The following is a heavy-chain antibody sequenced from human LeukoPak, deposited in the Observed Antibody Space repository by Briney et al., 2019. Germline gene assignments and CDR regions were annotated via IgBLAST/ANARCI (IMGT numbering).Heavy chain of an antibody. CDR2: ISWNSGSI. V-gene: IGHV3-9*01. CDR1: GFTFDDYA. CDR3: AKDGVLLSIYGMDV. J-gene: IGHJ6*02. Sequence: GGSLRLSWAASGFTFDDYAMHWVRQAPGKGLEWVSGISWNSGSIGYADSVKGRFTISRDNAKNSLYLQMNSLRAEDTALYYCAKDGVLLSIYGMDVWGQGTTVTVSS. D-gene: IGHD3-10*01.